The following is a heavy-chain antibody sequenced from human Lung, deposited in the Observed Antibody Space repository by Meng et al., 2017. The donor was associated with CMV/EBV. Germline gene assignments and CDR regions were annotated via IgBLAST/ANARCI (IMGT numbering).Heavy chain of an antibody. CDR3: ARVVGGLGFGNY. D-gene: IGHD2-15*01. V-gene: IGHV1-2*02. CDR1: GYTFTGYY. CDR2: INPISGGT. Sequence: ASVKVSCKASGYTFTGYYMHWVRQAPGQGLEWMGWINPISGGTNYAQKFQDRVTMTRDTSISTAYMELSGLRSDDTAVYYCARVVGGLGFGNYWCQCTLVXFSS. J-gene: IGHJ4*02.